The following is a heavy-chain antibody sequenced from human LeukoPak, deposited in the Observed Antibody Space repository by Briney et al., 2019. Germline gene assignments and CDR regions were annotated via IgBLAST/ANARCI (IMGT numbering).Heavy chain of an antibody. Sequence: GGSLRLSCAASGFTFSSYGMHWVRQAPGKGLEWVAVISYDGSNKYYADSVKGRFTISRDNSKNTLYLQMNSPRAEDTAVYYCARISGSSQGDWGQGTLVTVSS. J-gene: IGHJ4*02. CDR3: ARISGSSQGD. CDR1: GFTFSSYG. D-gene: IGHD3-10*01. CDR2: ISYDGSNK. V-gene: IGHV3-30*03.